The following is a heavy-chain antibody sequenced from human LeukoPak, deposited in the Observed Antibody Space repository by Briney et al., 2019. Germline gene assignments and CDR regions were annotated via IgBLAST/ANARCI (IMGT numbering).Heavy chain of an antibody. J-gene: IGHJ4*02. D-gene: IGHD2-2*01. V-gene: IGHV3-48*03. CDR1: GFTFSSYE. CDR3: ARVERRYCSSTSCYALDY. CDR2: ISSSGSTI. Sequence: GGSLRLSCAASGFTFSSYEMNWVRQAPGKGLEWVSYISSSGSTIYYADSVKGRFTISRDNAKNSLYLQMSSLRAEDTAVYYCARVERRYCSSTSCYALDYWGQGTLVTVSS.